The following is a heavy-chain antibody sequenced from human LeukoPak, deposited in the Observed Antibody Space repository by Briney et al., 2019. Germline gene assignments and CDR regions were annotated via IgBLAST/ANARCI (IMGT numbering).Heavy chain of an antibody. Sequence: GGSLRLSCAASGFTFSSYAMSWVRQAPGKGLEWVSAISGSGGSTYYADSVKGRFTISRDNSKNTLYLQMNSLRAEDTAVYYCARHYYDSSGYYPAPAFDIWGQGTMVTVSS. J-gene: IGHJ3*02. V-gene: IGHV3-23*01. CDR1: GFTFSSYA. CDR2: ISGSGGST. CDR3: ARHYYDSSGYYPAPAFDI. D-gene: IGHD3-22*01.